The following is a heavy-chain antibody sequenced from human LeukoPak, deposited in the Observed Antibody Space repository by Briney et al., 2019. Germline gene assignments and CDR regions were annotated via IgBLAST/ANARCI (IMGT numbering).Heavy chain of an antibody. V-gene: IGHV3-48*04. CDR3: ARGDSSGCPDY. D-gene: IGHD3-22*01. Sequence: GGSLRLSCAASGFTFSSYAMSWVRQAPGKGLEWVSYISSSGIIKNYADSVKGRFTISRDNAKNSLYLQVSSLRADDTAVYYCARGDSSGCPDYWGQGTLVTVSS. CDR2: ISSSGIIK. J-gene: IGHJ4*02. CDR1: GFTFSSYA.